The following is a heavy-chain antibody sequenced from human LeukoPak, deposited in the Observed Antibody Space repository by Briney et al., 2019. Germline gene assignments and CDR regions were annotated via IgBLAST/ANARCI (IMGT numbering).Heavy chain of an antibody. CDR1: GFTFSSYE. V-gene: IGHV3-48*03. D-gene: IGHD3-22*01. J-gene: IGHJ4*02. Sequence: GGSLRLSCAASGFTFSSYELNWVRQAPGKGLEWVSYISSSTNTIYYADSVKGRLTISRDNAKNSLYLQMNSLRAEDTAVYYCARDPVDSSGFPYYFDYWGQGTLVTVSS. CDR2: ISSSTNTI. CDR3: ARDPVDSSGFPYYFDY.